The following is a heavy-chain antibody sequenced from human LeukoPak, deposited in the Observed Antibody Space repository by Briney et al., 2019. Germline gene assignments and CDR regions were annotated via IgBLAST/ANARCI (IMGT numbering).Heavy chain of an antibody. CDR1: GFTFSNAW. J-gene: IGHJ3*02. CDR3: TTEIPHDYGDYEWDDAFDI. V-gene: IGHV3-15*01. D-gene: IGHD4-17*01. CDR2: IKSKSDGGAT. Sequence: GGAMRLSCAASGFTFSNAWMSWVRQAPGKGLEWVGRIKSKSDGGATDYAAPVKGRFTISRDDSKNTLYLQMNSLKTEDTAVYYCTTEIPHDYGDYEWDDAFDIWGQGTMVTVSS.